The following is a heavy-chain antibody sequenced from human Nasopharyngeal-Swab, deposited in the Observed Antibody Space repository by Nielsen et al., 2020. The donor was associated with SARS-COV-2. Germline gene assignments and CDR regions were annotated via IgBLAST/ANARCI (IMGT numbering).Heavy chain of an antibody. D-gene: IGHD2-2*01. Sequence: GESLKISCAVSGLTVSSTYMSWVRQAPGKGLEWVSVTEIGGTTHYADSVKGRFSIPRDSSTNTLYLQMNNVRAEETAVYYCARDLGGGYCTTTNCPGSWGQGTLVTVSS. CDR3: ARDLGGGYCTTTNCPGS. V-gene: IGHV3-53*01. CDR2: TEIGGTT. CDR1: GLTVSSTY. J-gene: IGHJ1*01.